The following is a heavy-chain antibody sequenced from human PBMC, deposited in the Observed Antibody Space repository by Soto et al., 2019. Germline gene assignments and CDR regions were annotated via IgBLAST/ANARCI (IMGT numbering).Heavy chain of an antibody. J-gene: IGHJ4*02. V-gene: IGHV4-31*03. Sequence: QVQLQESGPGLVKPSQTLSLTCTVSGGSISSGGYYWSWIRQHPGKGLEWIGYIYYSGSTYYNPCLKSRVTISVDTSKNQFSLKLSSVTAADTAVYYCARYRIAAAGTRSYYFDYWGQGTLVTVSS. CDR1: GGSISSGGYY. D-gene: IGHD6-13*01. CDR2: IYYSGST. CDR3: ARYRIAAAGTRSYYFDY.